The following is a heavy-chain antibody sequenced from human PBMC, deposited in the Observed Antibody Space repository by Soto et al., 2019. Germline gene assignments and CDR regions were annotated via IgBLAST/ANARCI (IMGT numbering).Heavy chain of an antibody. V-gene: IGHV3-64D*06. CDR1: GFTFSSQS. CDR3: VKVGTLIDLWPCFDH. Sequence: GGSLRLSCSASGFTFSSQSMYWVRQAPGKGLEYVSAITINGASTFYADSVKDRFTISGDKSKNTLYLQMSSLRAEDTAVYYCVKVGTLIDLWPCFDHWGQGALLTVSS. J-gene: IGHJ5*02. D-gene: IGHD5-18*01. CDR2: ITINGAST.